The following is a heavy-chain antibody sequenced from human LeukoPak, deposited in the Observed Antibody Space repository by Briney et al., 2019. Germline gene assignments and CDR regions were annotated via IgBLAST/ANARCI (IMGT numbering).Heavy chain of an antibody. D-gene: IGHD3-22*01. CDR2: ISSSGSSI. V-gene: IGHV3-11*04. J-gene: IGHJ4*02. CDR3: AREAISGYSD. Sequence: GGSLRLSCAASGFTFSGYYMSWIRQAPGKGLEWVSYISSSGSSIYYADSVKGRFTISRDNAKNSLYLQMNSLRADDTAVCYCAREAISGYSDWGQGTLVTVSS. CDR1: GFTFSGYY.